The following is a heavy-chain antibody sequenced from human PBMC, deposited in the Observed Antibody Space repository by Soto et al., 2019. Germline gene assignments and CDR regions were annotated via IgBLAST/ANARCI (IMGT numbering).Heavy chain of an antibody. CDR1: GFTFDDYA. V-gene: IGHV3-9*01. CDR3: AKDKIERIVVEASNQPYYYYYGMDV. CDR2: ISWNSGSI. D-gene: IGHD2-2*01. J-gene: IGHJ6*02. Sequence: PGGSLRLSCAASGFTFDDYAMHWVRQATGKGLEWVSGISWNSGSIGYADSVKGRFTISRDNAKNSLYLQMNSLRAADTALYYCAKDKIERIVVEASNQPYYYYYGMDVWGQGTRVTVSS.